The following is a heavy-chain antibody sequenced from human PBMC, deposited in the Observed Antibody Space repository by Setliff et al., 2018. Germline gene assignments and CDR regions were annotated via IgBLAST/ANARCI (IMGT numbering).Heavy chain of an antibody. D-gene: IGHD4-4*01. CDR1: RFTFSNYA. J-gene: IGHJ4*02. Sequence: GGSLRLSCAASRFTFSNYAMSWVRQAPGKGLEWVSAISASAQTTYYADSVKGRFTISRDNSKNTLYLQMNSLRGEDTAVYYCAKDTGYYFDYWGQGTLVTVSS. CDR2: ISASAQTT. CDR3: AKDTGYYFDY. V-gene: IGHV3-23*01.